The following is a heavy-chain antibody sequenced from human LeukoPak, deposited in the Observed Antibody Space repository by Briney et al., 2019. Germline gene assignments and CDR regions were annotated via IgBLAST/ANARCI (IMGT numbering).Heavy chain of an antibody. CDR2: ISYDESNK. CDR1: GFTFSSYG. Sequence: GGPLRLSSAASGFTFSSYGMHWVRQAPGKGLEWVAVISYDESNKYYADSVKGRFTISRDNSKNTPYLQMNSLRGEDTAVYYCAKSGGIWFGELAQYYFDYWGQGTLVTVSS. V-gene: IGHV3-30*18. CDR3: AKSGGIWFGELAQYYFDY. D-gene: IGHD3-10*01. J-gene: IGHJ4*02.